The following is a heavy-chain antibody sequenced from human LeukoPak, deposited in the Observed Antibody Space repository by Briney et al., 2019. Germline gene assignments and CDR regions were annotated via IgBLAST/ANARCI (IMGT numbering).Heavy chain of an antibody. CDR2: ISSRSTYI. J-gene: IGHJ5*02. CDR1: GFTFSTYS. CDR3: AKDSSSSWYRNWFDP. Sequence: GGSLRLSCATSGFTFSTYSMSWVRQAPGKGLEWVASISSRSTYIYYADSVKGRFTISRDNSKNTLYLQMNSLRAEDTAVYYCAKDSSSSWYRNWFDPWGQGTLVTVSS. D-gene: IGHD6-13*01. V-gene: IGHV3-21*04.